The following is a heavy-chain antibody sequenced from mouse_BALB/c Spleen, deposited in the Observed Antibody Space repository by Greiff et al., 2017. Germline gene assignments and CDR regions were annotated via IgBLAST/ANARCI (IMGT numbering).Heavy chain of an antibody. CDR1: GYTFTDYA. D-gene: IGHD1-2*01. Sequence: QVQLQQSGAELVRPGVSVKISCKGSGYTFTDYAMHWVKQSHAKSLEWIGVISTYYGDASYNQKFKGKATMTVDKSSSTAYMELARLTSEDSAIYYCARGSTTASGWFAYWGQGTLVTVSA. CDR3: ARGSTTASGWFAY. V-gene: IGHV1S137*01. CDR2: ISTYYGDA. J-gene: IGHJ3*01.